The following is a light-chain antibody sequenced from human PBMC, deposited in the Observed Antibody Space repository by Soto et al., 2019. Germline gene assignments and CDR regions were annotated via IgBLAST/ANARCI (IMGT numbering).Light chain of an antibody. CDR2: DVT. Sequence: QSVLTQPASVSGSPGQSITISCTGTSSDVGAYDFVSWYQHYSGKAPKLVTFDVTHRPPGISDRFSGSKSANTASLTISGLQAEDEAFYYCSSYTTRSTLVFGGGTKVTVL. CDR3: SSYTTRSTLV. CDR1: SSDVGAYDF. J-gene: IGLJ2*01. V-gene: IGLV2-14*01.